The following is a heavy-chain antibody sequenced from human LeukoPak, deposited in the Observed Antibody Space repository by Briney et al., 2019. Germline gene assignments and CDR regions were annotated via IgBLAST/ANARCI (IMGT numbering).Heavy chain of an antibody. CDR3: ARRRGRGSGYYRFDS. CDR2: IDRGGST. CDR1: GDSLNDYY. J-gene: IGHJ4*02. D-gene: IGHD3-22*01. V-gene: IGHV4-34*01. Sequence: SETLSLTCAVYGDSLNDYYWTWIRQPPGRGLEWIGEIDRGGSTNYDPSLKSQVTISVDTSKNQFSLKVNSVTAADTAVYYCARRRGRGSGYYRFDSWGQGTLVSVSS.